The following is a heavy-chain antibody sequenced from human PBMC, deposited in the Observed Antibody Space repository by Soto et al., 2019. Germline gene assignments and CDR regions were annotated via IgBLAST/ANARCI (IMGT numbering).Heavy chain of an antibody. Sequence: LSLTSDVSGFSIRSSYWWNRFRQPPGTGLEWIGEIYQSGSTKYNPSPESRVTISVDKSKNQFSLKLNSVTAADTAVYYCARGGEGGQQLVRFDYWGQGILVTVSS. D-gene: IGHD6-13*01. CDR3: ARGGEGGQQLVRFDY. J-gene: IGHJ4*02. V-gene: IGHV4-4*02. CDR1: GFSIRSSYW. CDR2: IYQSGST.